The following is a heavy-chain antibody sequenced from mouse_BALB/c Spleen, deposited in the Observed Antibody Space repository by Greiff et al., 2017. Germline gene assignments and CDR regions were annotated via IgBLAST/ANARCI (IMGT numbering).Heavy chain of an antibody. CDR2: INPYNDGT. Sequence: VQLQQSGPELVKPGASVKMSCKASGYTFTSYVMHWVKQKPGQGLEWIGYINPYNDGTKYNEKFKGKATLTSDKSSSTAYMELSSLTSEDSAVYYCARGTTVVPYYFDYWGQGTTLTVSS. V-gene: IGHV1-14*01. J-gene: IGHJ2*01. D-gene: IGHD1-1*01. CDR1: GYTFTSYV. CDR3: ARGTTVVPYYFDY.